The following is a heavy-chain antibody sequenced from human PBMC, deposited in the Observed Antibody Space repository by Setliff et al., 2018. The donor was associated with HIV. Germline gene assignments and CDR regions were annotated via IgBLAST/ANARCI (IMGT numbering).Heavy chain of an antibody. J-gene: IGHJ4*02. CDR3: AAWGQRYSYAPYFFDS. D-gene: IGHD5-18*01. CDR1: NGSFSGYY. CDR2: INHSGST. V-gene: IGHV4-34*01. Sequence: SETLSLTCAVYNGSFSGYYWTWIRQPPGKGLEWIGEINHSGSTNYSPSLKSRVTISVDASRNQFSLRLSSVTAADTAVYYCAAWGQRYSYAPYFFDSWCQGTLVTVTS.